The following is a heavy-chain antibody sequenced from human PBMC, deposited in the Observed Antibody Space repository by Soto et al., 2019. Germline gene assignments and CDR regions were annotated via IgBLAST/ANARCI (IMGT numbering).Heavy chain of an antibody. CDR2: ISWNDER. CDR3: AHIPPKYTTPWLIFDI. Sequence: QISLKESGPTLVKPTQTLTLTCSFSGFSLTTHGVGVGWIRQPPGKALEWLAFISWNDERRYSPSLKTRLTTPKTTSKNRVVLKRPTVTPADPGTYFCAHIPPKYTTPWLIFDIWGQGTKSPVSA. D-gene: IGHD2-2*02. V-gene: IGHV2-5*01. CDR1: GFSLTTHGVG. J-gene: IGHJ3*02.